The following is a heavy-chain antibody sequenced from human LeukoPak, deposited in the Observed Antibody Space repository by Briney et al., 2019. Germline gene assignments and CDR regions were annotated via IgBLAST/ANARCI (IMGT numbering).Heavy chain of an antibody. CDR2: VNLQGNT. J-gene: IGHJ3*02. Sequence: SETLSLTCGVSGGSITSTNYWTWVRQPPGKGLEWIGEVNLQGNTNYNPSLMGRVAISVDMSENHISLQLTSVTAADTAVYYCAREHYGDYVGGSAFDIWGQGTMVTVSS. V-gene: IGHV4-4*02. CDR3: AREHYGDYVGGSAFDI. D-gene: IGHD4-17*01. CDR1: GGSITSTNY.